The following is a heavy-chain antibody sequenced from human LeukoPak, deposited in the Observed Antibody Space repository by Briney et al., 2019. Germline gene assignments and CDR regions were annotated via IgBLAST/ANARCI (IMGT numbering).Heavy chain of an antibody. V-gene: IGHV3-7*01. Sequence: PGGSLRLSCGASGFMFSAYYMTWVRHFPGRGLEWVANMNQDGNERNYMDSVKGRFTISRDNAKNSLYLQMNSLGPEDTAVYYCARDPYSGNYGNYYYYYMDVWGKGTTVTISS. J-gene: IGHJ6*03. D-gene: IGHD1-26*01. CDR3: ARDPYSGNYGNYYYYYMDV. CDR1: GFMFSAYY. CDR2: MNQDGNER.